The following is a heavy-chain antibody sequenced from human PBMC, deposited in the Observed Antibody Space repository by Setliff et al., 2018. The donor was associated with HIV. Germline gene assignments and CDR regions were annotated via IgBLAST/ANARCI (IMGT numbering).Heavy chain of an antibody. CDR1: GFTFSGSP. V-gene: IGHV3-15*05. Sequence: GESLKISCGASGFTFSGSPMHWVRQASGKGLEWVGRIKSKIDGETRHYAASVKGRFTISRNDSTDTLYLQMNSLEIEDTGVYYCTTGVLPQLYDVVGGDFWGQGTLVTVSS. CDR2: IKSKIDGETR. CDR3: TTGVLPQLYDVVGGDF. D-gene: IGHD3-10*02. J-gene: IGHJ4*02.